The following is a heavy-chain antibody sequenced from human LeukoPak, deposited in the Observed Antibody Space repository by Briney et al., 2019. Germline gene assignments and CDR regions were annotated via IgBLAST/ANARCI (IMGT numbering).Heavy chain of an antibody. Sequence: ASVKVSCKGLSGWDGSAPSMVTQGVRQAPGQGLEWMAWISTYNGDTNYAQNLQGRVTITKDTSTSTVYMELRSLTSDDTAVYYCARRGPYRYFDYWGQGTLVIVSS. V-gene: IGHV1-18*01. D-gene: IGHD3-16*02. J-gene: IGHJ4*02. CDR1: SGWDGSAPSMV. CDR2: ISTYNGDT. CDR3: ARRGPYRYFDY.